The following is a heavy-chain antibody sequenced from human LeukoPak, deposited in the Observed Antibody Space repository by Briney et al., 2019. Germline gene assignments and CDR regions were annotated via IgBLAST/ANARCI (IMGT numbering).Heavy chain of an antibody. Sequence: GGSLRLSCAASGFTFSSYSMNWVRQAPGKGLEWISYISSSSSTIYYADSVKGRFTISRDNAKNSLYLQMNSLRAEDTAVYYCARERVISGSYSPPDYWGQGTLVTVSS. V-gene: IGHV3-48*01. CDR1: GFTFSSYS. CDR2: ISSSSSTI. J-gene: IGHJ4*02. D-gene: IGHD1-26*01. CDR3: ARERVISGSYSPPDY.